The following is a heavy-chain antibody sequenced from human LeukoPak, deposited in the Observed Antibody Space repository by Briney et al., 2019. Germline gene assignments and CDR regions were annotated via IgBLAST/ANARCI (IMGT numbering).Heavy chain of an antibody. CDR3: ARVILVVPAAMCSGFDP. V-gene: IGHV3-66*01. CDR1: GFTVSSNY. J-gene: IGHJ5*02. CDR2: IYSGGST. Sequence: PGGSLRPSCAASGFTVSSNYMSWVRQAPGKGLEWVSVIYSGGSTYYADSVKGRFTISRDNSKNTLYLQMNSLRAEDTAVYYCARVILVVPAAMCSGFDPWGQGTLVTVSS. D-gene: IGHD2-2*01.